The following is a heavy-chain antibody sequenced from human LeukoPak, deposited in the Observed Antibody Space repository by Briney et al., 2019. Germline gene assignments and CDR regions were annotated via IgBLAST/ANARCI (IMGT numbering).Heavy chain of an antibody. V-gene: IGHV3-23*01. J-gene: IGHJ4*02. CDR2: ISGSGGST. D-gene: IGHD3-22*01. CDR1: GFSFSSYV. Sequence: GGSLRLSCAASGFSFSSYVMNWVRQAPGKGLEWVSAISGSGGSTYYADSVKGRFTISRDNSKSTLYLQMNSLRAEDTAVYYCAKDQRILVIITTDFDYWGRGTLATVSS. CDR3: AKDQRILVIITTDFDY.